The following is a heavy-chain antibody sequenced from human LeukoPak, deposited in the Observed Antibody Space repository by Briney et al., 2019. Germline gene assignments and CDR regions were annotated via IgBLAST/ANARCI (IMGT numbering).Heavy chain of an antibody. CDR1: GGSISSYY. CDR2: IYTSRST. CDR3: ARDSQYYDSSGLRMVHYFDY. V-gene: IGHV4-4*07. Sequence: SETLSHTCTVSGGSISSYYWSWIRQPAGKGLEWIGRIYTSRSTNYNPSLKSRVTMSVDTSKNQFSLKLSSVTAADTAVYYRARDSQYYDSSGLRMVHYFDYWGEGTLVTVSS. D-gene: IGHD3-22*01. J-gene: IGHJ4*02.